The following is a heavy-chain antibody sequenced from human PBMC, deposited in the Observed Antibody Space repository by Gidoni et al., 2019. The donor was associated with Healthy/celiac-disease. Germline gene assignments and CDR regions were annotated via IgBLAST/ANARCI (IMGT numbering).Heavy chain of an antibody. Sequence: EVKKPGSSVKVSCKASGGTFSSYAISWVRQAPGQGLEWMGGIIPSFGTANYAQKFQGRVTITADKSTSTAYMELSSLRSEDTAVYYCASPLGRSTVTTSGYYYGMDVWGQGTTVTVSS. D-gene: IGHD4-17*01. J-gene: IGHJ6*02. CDR2: IIPSFGTA. CDR3: ASPLGRSTVTTSGYYYGMDV. V-gene: IGHV1-69*06. CDR1: GGTFSSYA.